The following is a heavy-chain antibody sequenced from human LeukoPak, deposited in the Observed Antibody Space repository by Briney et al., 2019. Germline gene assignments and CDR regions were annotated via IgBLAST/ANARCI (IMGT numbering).Heavy chain of an antibody. J-gene: IGHJ3*01. CDR3: VRDRDYAFDF. V-gene: IGHV3-48*02. Sequence: GGSLRLSCAASGFTFSYYSMNWVRQAPGKGLEWISYSNTDGTISYADSVKGRFTISRDNAENSLYLQMNSLRDEDTAVYFCVRDRDYAFDFWGQRTMVTVSS. CDR2: SNTDGTI. CDR1: GFTFSYYS.